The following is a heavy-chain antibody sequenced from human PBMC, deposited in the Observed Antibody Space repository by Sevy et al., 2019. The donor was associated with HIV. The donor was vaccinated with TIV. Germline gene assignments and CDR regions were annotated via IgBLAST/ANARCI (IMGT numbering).Heavy chain of an antibody. D-gene: IGHD2-21*01. CDR1: GFTFSSFG. J-gene: IGHJ4*02. CDR2: MWNDGNNK. Sequence: GGSLRLSCTASGFTFSSFGIHWVRQAPGKWLEWVALMWNDGNNKYYADSVKGRFTISRDSSKNTLYLQMNNLRAEDTAVYYCARGPSLIVAGAAGYLDYWGQGTLVTVSS. V-gene: IGHV3-33*01. CDR3: ARGPSLIVAGAAGYLDY.